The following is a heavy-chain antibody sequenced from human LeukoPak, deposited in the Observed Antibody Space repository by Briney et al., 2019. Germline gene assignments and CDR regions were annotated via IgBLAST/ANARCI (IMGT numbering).Heavy chain of an antibody. V-gene: IGHV3-30-3*01. CDR1: GFTFSSYA. CDR3: ARGDLASCSSNSCYEGRY. J-gene: IGHJ4*02. Sequence: GGSLRLSCAASGFTFSSYAMHWVRQAPGKGLEWVAVISYDGSNKYYADSVKGRFTISRDNSKNTLYLQMNSLRSDDTAVYYCARGDLASCSSNSCYEGRYWGQGTLVTVSS. CDR2: ISYDGSNK. D-gene: IGHD2-2*01.